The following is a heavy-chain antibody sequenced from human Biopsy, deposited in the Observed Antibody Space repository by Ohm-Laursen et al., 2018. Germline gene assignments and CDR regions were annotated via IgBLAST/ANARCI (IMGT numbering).Heavy chain of an antibody. J-gene: IGHJ3*01. CDR2: IYPGGST. D-gene: IGHD3-22*01. CDR3: ASVVLGPTNDAFDL. V-gene: IGHV4-4*07. Sequence: GTLSLTCNVSGGDINNYYWSWIRQPAGKGLEWIGRIYPGGSTNYNPSLKSRVTMPVDTSKKQLSLRLRSVTAADTAMYYCASVVLGPTNDAFDLWGQGTMVGVSS. CDR1: GGDINNYY.